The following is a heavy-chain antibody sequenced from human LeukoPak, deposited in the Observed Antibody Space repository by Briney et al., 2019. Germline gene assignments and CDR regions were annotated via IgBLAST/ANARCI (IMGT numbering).Heavy chain of an antibody. D-gene: IGHD3-9*01. Sequence: ASVKVSCKASGFTFTSYAIHWVRQAPGQRLQWMGWINSGNGNAKYSQKFQGRVTITSDTSATTAYMELSGLRSEDTAMYYCAREHDTLTGYSLDYWGQGTPVTVSS. V-gene: IGHV1-3*01. CDR3: AREHDTLTGYSLDY. CDR1: GFTFTSYA. CDR2: INSGNGNA. J-gene: IGHJ4*02.